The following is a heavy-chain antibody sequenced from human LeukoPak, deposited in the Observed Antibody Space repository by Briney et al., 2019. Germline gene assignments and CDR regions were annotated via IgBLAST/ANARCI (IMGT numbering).Heavy chain of an antibody. J-gene: IGHJ4*02. CDR3: ARAYSSSSGRPFDY. V-gene: IGHV4-59*11. Sequence: PSETLSLTCSVSGGSISSHYWSWIRQPPGKELEWVGYIYYTGTTNYKPSLKRRVTISVDTSKNQFSLNLTSVTAADTAVYYCARAYSSSSGRPFDYWGQGTLVTVSS. CDR1: GGSISSHY. CDR2: IYYTGTT. D-gene: IGHD6-6*01.